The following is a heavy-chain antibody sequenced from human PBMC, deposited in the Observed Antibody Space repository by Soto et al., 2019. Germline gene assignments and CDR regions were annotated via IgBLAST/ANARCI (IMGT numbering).Heavy chain of an antibody. J-gene: IGHJ6*02. CDR2: IDWDDDK. Sequence: SGPTLVNPTQTLTLTCTFSGFSLSTSGMCVSWIRQPPGKALEWLALIDWDDDKYYSTSLKTRLTISKDTSKNQVVLTMTNMDPVDTATYYCARIKGCPNLYYYYYGMDVWGQGTTVTVSS. CDR1: GFSLSTSGMC. D-gene: IGHD2-15*01. V-gene: IGHV2-70*01. CDR3: ARIKGCPNLYYYYYGMDV.